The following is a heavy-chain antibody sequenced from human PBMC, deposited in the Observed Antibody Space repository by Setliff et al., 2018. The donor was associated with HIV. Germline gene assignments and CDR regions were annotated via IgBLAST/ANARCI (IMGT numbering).Heavy chain of an antibody. CDR2: INPNSGDT. J-gene: IGHJ6*03. V-gene: IGHV1-2*02. CDR1: GSTFTDYY. Sequence: ASVKVSCKASGSTFTDYYMHWVRQAPGQGLEWMGWINPNSGDTNYAQKFQGRVTMTRDTSISTAYMELTRLRSEDTAVYYCAKESGLYSNYKSYYYMDVWGKGTTVTVSS. CDR3: AKESGLYSNYKSYYYMDV. D-gene: IGHD4-4*01.